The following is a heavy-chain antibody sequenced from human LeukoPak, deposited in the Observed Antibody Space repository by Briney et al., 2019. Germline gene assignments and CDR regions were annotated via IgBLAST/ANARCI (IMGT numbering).Heavy chain of an antibody. Sequence: SVKVSCKASGGTFSSYAISWVRQAPGQGLEWMGGIIPIFGTATYAQKFQGRVTITADESTGTAYMELSGLRSEDTAVYYCAREYYYDSSGYWYYYGMDVWGQGTTVTVSS. D-gene: IGHD3-22*01. V-gene: IGHV1-69*13. CDR2: IIPIFGTA. CDR1: GGTFSSYA. CDR3: AREYYYDSSGYWYYYGMDV. J-gene: IGHJ6*02.